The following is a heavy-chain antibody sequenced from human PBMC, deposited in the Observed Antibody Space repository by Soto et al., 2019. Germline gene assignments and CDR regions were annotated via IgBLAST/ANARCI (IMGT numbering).Heavy chain of an antibody. CDR2: IYATGTT. D-gene: IGHD1-1*01. V-gene: IGHV4-4*07. J-gene: IGHJ5*02. CDR1: GASISGFY. CDR3: VRDGTKTLRDWFDP. Sequence: SETLSLTCTVSGASISGFYWSWIRKSAGKGLEWIGRIYATGTTDYNPSLKSRVMMSVDTSTKQFSLKLRSVTAADTAVYYCVRDGTKTLRDWFDPSRQGISVTVSS.